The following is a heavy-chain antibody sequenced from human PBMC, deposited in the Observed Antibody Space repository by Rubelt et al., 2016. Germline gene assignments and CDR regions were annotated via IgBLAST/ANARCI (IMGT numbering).Heavy chain of an antibody. CDR1: GFTFSSYW. D-gene: IGHD3-22*01. Sequence: CAASGFTFSSYWMHWVRRAPGKGLVWVSRINSDGSSTSYADSVKGRFTISRDNAKNTLYLQMNSLRAEDTAVYYCARGGVTMIVVVIEDTFDYWGQGTLVTVSS. CDR3: ARGGVTMIVVVIEDTFDY. CDR2: INSDGSST. J-gene: IGHJ4*02. V-gene: IGHV3-74*01.